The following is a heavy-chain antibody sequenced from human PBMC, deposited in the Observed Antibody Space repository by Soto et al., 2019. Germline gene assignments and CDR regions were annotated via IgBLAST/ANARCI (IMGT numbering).Heavy chain of an antibody. D-gene: IGHD2-2*01. CDR2: IYYSGST. CDR3: ATSYRHARHTY. CDR1: GGCLSSGDYY. Sequence: PSETLSLTCTVSGGCLSSGDYYWSWIRQPPAKGLEWIGYIYYSGSTYYNPSLKSRVTISVDRSKNQFTLQLSSVTVADTAVYYCATSYRHARHTYWAQGTQVTVSS. J-gene: IGHJ4*02. V-gene: IGHV4-30-4*02.